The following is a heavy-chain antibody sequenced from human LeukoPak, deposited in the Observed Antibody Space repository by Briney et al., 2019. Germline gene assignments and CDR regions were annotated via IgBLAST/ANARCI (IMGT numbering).Heavy chain of an antibody. V-gene: IGHV3-48*01. CDR3: ARDMGGSSYYMDV. J-gene: IGHJ6*03. CDR1: GFTFSSFS. Sequence: PGGSLRLSCAASGFTFSSFSMNWVRQAPGKGLEWISYISSGSGTIYYADSVKGRFTISRDNAKNSLYLQMNSLRAEDTAVYYCARDMGGSSYYMDVWGKGTTVTVSS. CDR2: ISSGSGTI. D-gene: IGHD6-6*01.